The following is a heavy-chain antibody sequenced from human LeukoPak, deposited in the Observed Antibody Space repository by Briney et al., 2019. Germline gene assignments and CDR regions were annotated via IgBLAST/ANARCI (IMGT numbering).Heavy chain of an antibody. D-gene: IGHD3-10*01. CDR1: GGSISSYY. Sequence: KPSETLSLTCTVSGGSISSYYWSWIRQPPGKGLEWIGYIYYSGSTNYNPSLKSRVTISVDTSKNQFSLKLSSVTAADTAVYYCARGAFIGVYYGSGSFGYWGQGTLVTVSS. J-gene: IGHJ4*02. CDR3: ARGAFIGVYYGSGSFGY. V-gene: IGHV4-59*01. CDR2: IYYSGST.